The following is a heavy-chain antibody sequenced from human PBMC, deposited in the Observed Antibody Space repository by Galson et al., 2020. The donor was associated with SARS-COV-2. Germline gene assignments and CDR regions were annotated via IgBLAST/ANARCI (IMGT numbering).Heavy chain of an antibody. CDR1: GFTFSSYG. CDR3: ATDIVVVPADDAFDI. J-gene: IGHJ3*02. Sequence: QLGESLKISCAASGFTFSSYGMHWVRQAPGKGLEWVAVIWYDGSNKYYADSVKGRFTISRDNPKNTLYLQMNSLRAEDTAVYYCATDIVVVPADDAFDIWGQGTMVAVAS. V-gene: IGHV3-33*01. D-gene: IGHD2-2*01. CDR2: IWYDGSNK.